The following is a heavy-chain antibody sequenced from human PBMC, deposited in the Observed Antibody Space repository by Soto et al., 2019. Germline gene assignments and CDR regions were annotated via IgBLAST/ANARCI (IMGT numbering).Heavy chain of an antibody. Sequence: VKVSCKASGYAFNRYGMVWVRQVPGQGLEWLGWISAYNGDTKYAQKVQDRVTMTTDTSMNTAYMELRSLTSDDTAVYLCARSYCRTSTCYSYWFDPWGHGTLVTVSS. J-gene: IGHJ5*02. CDR1: GYAFNRYG. V-gene: IGHV1-18*01. CDR3: ARSYCRTSTCYSYWFDP. CDR2: ISAYNGDT. D-gene: IGHD2-2*01.